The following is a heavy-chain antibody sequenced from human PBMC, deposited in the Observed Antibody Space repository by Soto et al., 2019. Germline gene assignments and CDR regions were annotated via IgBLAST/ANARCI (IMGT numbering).Heavy chain of an antibody. CDR3: AIYMTTVTTELFAY. D-gene: IGHD4-17*01. Sequence: ASVKVSCKASGYTFPSYGISWVRQAGGQGREWMGWISAYNGNTNYAQKLQGRVTMTTDSSTSTAYMELRSLRSDDTAVYYCAIYMTTVTTELFAYRSQGTGVTV. J-gene: IGHJ4*02. V-gene: IGHV1-18*04. CDR1: GYTFPSYG. CDR2: ISAYNGNT.